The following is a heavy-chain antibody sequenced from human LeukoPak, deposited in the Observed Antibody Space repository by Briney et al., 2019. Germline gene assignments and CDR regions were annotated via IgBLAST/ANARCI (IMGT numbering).Heavy chain of an antibody. CDR3: TKGGTVGFDS. Sequence: GGSLRLSCAASGFTFNTYWMHWVRQSPGKGLVWVSRINSDGSSTTYADSVKGRFTISRDNAKNTVYLQMNSLRDEDTAVYYCTKGGTVGFDSWGQGTVVTVSS. V-gene: IGHV3-74*01. D-gene: IGHD1-1*01. CDR2: INSDGSST. J-gene: IGHJ4*02. CDR1: GFTFNTYW.